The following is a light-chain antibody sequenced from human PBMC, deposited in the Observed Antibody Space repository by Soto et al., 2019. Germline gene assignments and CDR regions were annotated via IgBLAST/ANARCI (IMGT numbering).Light chain of an antibody. J-gene: IGLJ2*01. CDR2: NDR. Sequence: SYELTQPPSVSVAPGQTAGIICGGDNIGTKNVHWYQQRPGQAPLLVVYNDRVRPSGISERFSGSNSANTATLTISRVEAGDEAAYYCQVWDMGRDRPIFGGGTKVTVL. CDR1: NIGTKN. V-gene: IGLV3-21*02. CDR3: QVWDMGRDRPI.